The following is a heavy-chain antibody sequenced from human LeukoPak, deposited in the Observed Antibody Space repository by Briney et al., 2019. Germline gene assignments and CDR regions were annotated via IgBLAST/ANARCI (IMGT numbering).Heavy chain of an antibody. CDR3: ARDRPHNWFDP. Sequence: GSLRLSCTASGFTLGSHDMHWVRQIPGQGLEWVAAVSSGFHAFFADSVQGRFTVSREDARNSLYLQMNSLRAGDTAVYYCARDRPHNWFDPWGQGTLVTVST. CDR2: VSSGFHA. CDR1: GFTLGSHD. V-gene: IGHV3-13*01. J-gene: IGHJ5*02.